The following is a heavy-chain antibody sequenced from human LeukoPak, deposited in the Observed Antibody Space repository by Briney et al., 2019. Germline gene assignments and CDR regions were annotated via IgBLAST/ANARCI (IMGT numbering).Heavy chain of an antibody. J-gene: IGHJ6*03. Sequence: GGSLRLSCAASGFTFSSYAMSWVRQAPGKGLEWVSAISGSGGSTYYADSVKGRFTISRDNSKNTLSLRMNSLRAEDTAVYYCAKLGKTENHYGSGRFSYYYYMDVWGKGTTVTISS. D-gene: IGHD3-10*01. CDR1: GFTFSSYA. CDR3: AKLGKTENHYGSGRFSYYYYMDV. CDR2: ISGSGGST. V-gene: IGHV3-23*01.